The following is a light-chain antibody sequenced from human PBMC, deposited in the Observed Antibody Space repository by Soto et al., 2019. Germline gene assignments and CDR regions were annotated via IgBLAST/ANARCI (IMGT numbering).Light chain of an antibody. J-gene: IGKJ2*01. CDR3: QQYNSYLYT. V-gene: IGKV1-5*01. CDR1: QSISSW. CDR2: DSS. Sequence: DIQMTQSPSTLSASVGDRVTITCRASQSISSWLAWYQQKPGEAPKLLIYDSSSLESGVPSRFSGSGSGTEFTLTFSSLQPDDFATYYCQQYNSYLYTFGQGTKLEIK.